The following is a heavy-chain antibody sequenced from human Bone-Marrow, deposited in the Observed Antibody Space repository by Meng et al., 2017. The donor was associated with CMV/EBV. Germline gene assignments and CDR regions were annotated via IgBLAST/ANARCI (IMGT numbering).Heavy chain of an antibody. Sequence: GESLKISCAASGFTFSRYSMSWVRQAPGKGLEWVSSISTSSSYIHYADSVKGRLTISRDNAKNSLYLQMNSLRAEDTAVYYCARVSCSSTSCYGPLYYYYGMDVWGQGTTVTVSS. V-gene: IGHV3-21*01. J-gene: IGHJ6*02. CDR1: GFTFSRYS. CDR2: ISTSSSYI. CDR3: ARVSCSSTSCYGPLYYYYGMDV. D-gene: IGHD2-2*01.